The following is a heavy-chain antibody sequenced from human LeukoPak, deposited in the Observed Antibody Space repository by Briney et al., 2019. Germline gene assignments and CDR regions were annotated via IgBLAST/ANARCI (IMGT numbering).Heavy chain of an antibody. Sequence: GSLRLSCAASGFTFSSYNMNWVRQPPGKGLEWIGEINHSGSTNYNPSLKSRVTISVDTSKNQFSLKLSSVTAADTAVYYCARGLGIAAALWAYWGQGTLVTVSS. CDR3: ARGLGIAAALWAY. CDR1: GFTFSSYN. D-gene: IGHD6-13*01. J-gene: IGHJ4*02. V-gene: IGHV4-34*01. CDR2: INHSGST.